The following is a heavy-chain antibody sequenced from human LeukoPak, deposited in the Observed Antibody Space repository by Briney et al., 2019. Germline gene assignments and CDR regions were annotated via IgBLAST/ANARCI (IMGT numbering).Heavy chain of an antibody. CDR2: IKQDGSEK. Sequence: PGGSLRLSCAASGFTISNYWMSWVRQAPGKGLEWVANIKQDGSEKYYVDSVKGRFTISKDNAKNTVYLQMNNLRAEDTAVYYCVSFYETYWGRGTLVTVSS. CDR1: GFTISNYW. D-gene: IGHD2-2*01. V-gene: IGHV3-7*01. CDR3: VSFYETY. J-gene: IGHJ4*02.